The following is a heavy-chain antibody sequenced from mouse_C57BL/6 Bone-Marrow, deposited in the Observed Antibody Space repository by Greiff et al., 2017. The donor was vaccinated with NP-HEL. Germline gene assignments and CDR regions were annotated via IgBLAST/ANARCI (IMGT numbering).Heavy chain of an antibody. CDR2: IYPGDGDT. J-gene: IGHJ2*01. CDR1: GYAFSSSW. D-gene: IGHD2-4*01. Sequence: QVQLQQSGPELVKPGASVKISCKASGYAFSSSWMNWVKQRPGKGLEWIGRIYPGDGDTNYNGKFKGKATLTADKSSSTAYMQLSSLTSEDSAVYFCALYDLYYFDYWGQGTTLTVSS. CDR3: ALYDLYYFDY. V-gene: IGHV1-82*01.